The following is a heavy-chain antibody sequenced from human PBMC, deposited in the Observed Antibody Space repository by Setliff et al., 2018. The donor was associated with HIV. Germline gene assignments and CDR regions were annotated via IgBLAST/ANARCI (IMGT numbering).Heavy chain of an antibody. V-gene: IGHV3-33*03. Sequence: PGGSLRLSCAASGFPFSRYGMHCVRQTPGKGLEWVAIIWYDGSSTHYADSVKGRFTISRDNAKNTLYLQMNSLRAEDTAVYYCTRGTSDFPGVDYWGQGTLVTVSS. D-gene: IGHD2-2*01. CDR1: GFPFSRYG. CDR3: TRGTSDFPGVDY. J-gene: IGHJ4*02. CDR2: IWYDGSST.